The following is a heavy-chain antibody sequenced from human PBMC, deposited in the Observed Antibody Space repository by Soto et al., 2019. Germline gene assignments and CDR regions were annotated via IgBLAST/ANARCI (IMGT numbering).Heavy chain of an antibody. CDR1: GFTVSSNY. CDR2: IYSGGST. D-gene: IGHD1-26*01. CDR3: AREWELPNYYGMDV. V-gene: IGHV3-53*01. Sequence: EVQLVESGGGLIQPGGSLRLSCAASGFTVSSNYMSWVRQAPGKGLEWVSVIYSGGSTYYADSVKGRFTISRDNSKNTVHLQRNSRRAEDTAVYYCAREWELPNYYGMDVWGQGTTVTVSS. J-gene: IGHJ6*02.